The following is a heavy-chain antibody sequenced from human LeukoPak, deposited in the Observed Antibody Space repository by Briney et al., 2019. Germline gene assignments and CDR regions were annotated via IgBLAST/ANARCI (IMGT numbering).Heavy chain of an antibody. D-gene: IGHD3-3*01. CDR2: IYSGDNA. CDR1: GLTVSSNY. J-gene: IGHJ3*02. CDR3: ARDGDAFDI. V-gene: IGHV3-53*04. Sequence: GGSLRLSCAASGLTVSSNYMSWVRQAPGKGLEWVSVIYSGDNAYYVDSVKGRFTISRHNSKNTLYLQMNSLRAEDTAVYYCARDGDAFDIWAEGQWSPSLQ.